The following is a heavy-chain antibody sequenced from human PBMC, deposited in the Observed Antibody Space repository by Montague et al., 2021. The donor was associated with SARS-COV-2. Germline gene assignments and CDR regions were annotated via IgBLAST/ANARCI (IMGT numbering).Heavy chain of an antibody. CDR2: TYYRSKWYS. CDR3: VRYSGWFYFDF. V-gene: IGHV6-1*01. J-gene: IGHJ4*02. Sequence: CAISGDSVSSNSAAWSWIRQSPSRGLERLGRTYYRSKWYSDYVPAVRGRLTVNPDASKNEFSLELNYVTPEDTAVYYCVRYSGWFYFDFWGQGTLVTVSS. CDR1: GDSVSSNSAA. D-gene: IGHD6-19*01.